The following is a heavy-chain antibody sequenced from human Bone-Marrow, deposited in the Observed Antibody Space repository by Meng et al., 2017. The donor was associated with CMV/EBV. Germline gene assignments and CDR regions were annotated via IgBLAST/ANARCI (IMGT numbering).Heavy chain of an antibody. CDR2: INPSGGST. Sequence: ASVKVSCKASGYTFTSYYMHWVRQAPGQGLEWMGIINPSGGSTSYAQKFQGRVTMTRDTSTTTAYMELSSLTSEDTAMYYCARAVPTGMRGEGPDYWGPGTLVTVSS. J-gene: IGHJ4*02. CDR1: GYTFTSYY. D-gene: IGHD1-1*01. V-gene: IGHV1-46*01. CDR3: ARAVPTGMRGEGPDY.